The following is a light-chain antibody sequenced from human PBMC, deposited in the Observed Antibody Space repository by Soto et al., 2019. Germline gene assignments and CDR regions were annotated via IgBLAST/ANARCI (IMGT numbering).Light chain of an antibody. CDR1: QGIRKD. V-gene: IGKV1-6*02. CDR2: ATS. Sequence: AIQMTQSPSSLSASVGDRVTMTCRASQGIRKDLAWYQQKPGKAPKLLIYATSSLQSGVPSRFSGSGSGRDFTLTISSLQPEDFATYYCLQDYNYPRTFGQGTKFDIK. CDR3: LQDYNYPRT. J-gene: IGKJ1*01.